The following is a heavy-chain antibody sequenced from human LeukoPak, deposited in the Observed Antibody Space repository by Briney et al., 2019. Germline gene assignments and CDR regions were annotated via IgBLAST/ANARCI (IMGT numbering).Heavy chain of an antibody. Sequence: GGSLRLSRAASGFTFSSYSMNWVRQAPGKGLEWVSSISSSSSYIYYADSVKGRFTISRDNAKNSLYLQMNSLRAEDTAVYYCARDPPTTVTVFDYWGQGTLVTVSS. D-gene: IGHD4-17*01. J-gene: IGHJ4*02. V-gene: IGHV3-21*01. CDR1: GFTFSSYS. CDR2: ISSSSSYI. CDR3: ARDPPTTVTVFDY.